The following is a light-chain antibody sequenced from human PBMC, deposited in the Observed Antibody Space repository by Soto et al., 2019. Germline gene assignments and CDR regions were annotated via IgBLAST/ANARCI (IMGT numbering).Light chain of an antibody. V-gene: IGKV3-11*01. CDR1: QTVSSY. Sequence: EGVLTQSPAALSFSPGGVATLAGRASQTVSSYLLWYQQKRGQSPSLPIYDASHRATGIPARFSRSWSGTAFALTTCSLEPEDFAVYYSQQRDYWQVTFGQGTRLQI. CDR2: DAS. J-gene: IGKJ5*01. CDR3: QQRDYWQVT.